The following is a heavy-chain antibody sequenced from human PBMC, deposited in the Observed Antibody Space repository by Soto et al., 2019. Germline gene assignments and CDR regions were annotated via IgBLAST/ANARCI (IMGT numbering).Heavy chain of an antibody. Sequence: GASVKVSCKASGGTFSSYAISWVRQAPGQGLEWMGGIIPIFGTANYAQKFQGRVTITADESTSTAYMELSSLRSEDTAVYYCASLDGYSSGWPAEGDNWFDPWGQGTLVTVSS. V-gene: IGHV1-69*13. CDR1: GGTFSSYA. D-gene: IGHD6-19*01. J-gene: IGHJ5*02. CDR3: ASLDGYSSGWPAEGDNWFDP. CDR2: IIPIFGTA.